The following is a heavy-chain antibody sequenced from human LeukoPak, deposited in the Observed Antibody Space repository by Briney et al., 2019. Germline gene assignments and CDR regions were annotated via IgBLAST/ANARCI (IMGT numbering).Heavy chain of an antibody. J-gene: IGHJ4*02. Sequence: PGRSLRLSCTTSGFTFGDYAMSWVRQAPGNGLEWVGFIRSKAYGGTTEYAASVKGRFSISRDDSKSIAYLQMNSLKTEDTAVYYCSSKWELLYWGQGTLVTVSS. CDR2: IRSKAYGGTT. CDR3: SSKWELLY. CDR1: GFTFGDYA. V-gene: IGHV3-49*04. D-gene: IGHD1-26*01.